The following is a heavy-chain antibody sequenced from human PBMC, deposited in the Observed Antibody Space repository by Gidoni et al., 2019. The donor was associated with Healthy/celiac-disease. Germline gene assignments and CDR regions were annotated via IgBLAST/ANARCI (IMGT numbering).Heavy chain of an antibody. CDR1: GGTFSSYA. J-gene: IGHJ6*02. V-gene: IGHV1-69*01. D-gene: IGHD3-22*01. CDR3: ARDEIRDYYDSSGYYSGMDV. CDR2: IIPICGTA. Sequence: QVQLVQSGAAVKKPGSSVKVSCKASGGTFSSYAISWVRQAPGQGLEWMGGIIPICGTANYAQKFQGRVTITADESTSTAYMELSSLRSEDTAVYYCARDEIRDYYDSSGYYSGMDVWGQGTTVTVSS.